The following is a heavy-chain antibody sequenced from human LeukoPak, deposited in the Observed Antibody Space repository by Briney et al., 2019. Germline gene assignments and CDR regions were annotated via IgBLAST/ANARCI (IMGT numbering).Heavy chain of an antibody. D-gene: IGHD5-18*01. V-gene: IGHV3-30*04. CDR3: ARHDRIQLWLLLDY. J-gene: IGHJ4*02. CDR2: ISYDGSNK. Sequence: GRSLRLSCAASGFTFSSYAMHWARQAPGKGLEWVAVISYDGSNKYYADSVKGRFTISRDNSKNTLYLQMNSLRAEDTAVYYCARHDRIQLWLLLDYWGQGTLVTVSS. CDR1: GFTFSSYA.